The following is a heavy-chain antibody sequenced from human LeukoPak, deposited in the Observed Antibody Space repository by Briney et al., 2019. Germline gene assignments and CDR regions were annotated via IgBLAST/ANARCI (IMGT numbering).Heavy chain of an antibody. D-gene: IGHD2-15*01. CDR1: GGTFSSYA. V-gene: IGHV1-69*01. J-gene: IGHJ5*02. CDR3: ARDDIFCSGGSCYSA. Sequence: SVKVSCKASGGTFSSYAISWVRQAPGQGLEWMGGIIPIFGTANYAQKFQGRVTITADESTSTAYMELSSLRSEDTAVYYCARDDIFCSGGSCYSAWGQGTLVTVSS. CDR2: IIPIFGTA.